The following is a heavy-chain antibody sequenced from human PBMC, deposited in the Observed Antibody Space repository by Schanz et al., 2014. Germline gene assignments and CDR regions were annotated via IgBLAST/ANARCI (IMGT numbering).Heavy chain of an antibody. V-gene: IGHV3-11*01. CDR3: ARDEGRDGYNLAFDV. Sequence: QVQLVESGGGLVKPGGSLRLSCAASGFTFSDYYMSWVRQAPGKGLEWVSYISSVGISKYYADPVKGRFTISRDSAKNSLYLQMNSLRADDTAIYFCARDEGRDGYNLAFDVWGQGTLVTVSS. CDR2: ISSVGISK. CDR1: GFTFSDYY. J-gene: IGHJ3*01. D-gene: IGHD2-21*01.